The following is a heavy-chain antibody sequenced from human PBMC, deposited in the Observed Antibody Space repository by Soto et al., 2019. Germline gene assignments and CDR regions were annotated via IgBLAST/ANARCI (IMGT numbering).Heavy chain of an antibody. V-gene: IGHV1-69*13. CDR3: ASPCGGSCSAMYYYCGMDV. CDR1: GGTFSSYA. CDR2: IIPIFGTA. J-gene: IGHJ6*02. Sequence: ASVKVSCKASGGTFSSYAISWVRQAPGQVLEWMGGIIPIFGTANYAQKFQGRVTITADESTSTAYMELSSLRSEDTAVYYCASPCGGSCSAMYYYCGMDVWGQGTTVTVSS. D-gene: IGHD2-15*01.